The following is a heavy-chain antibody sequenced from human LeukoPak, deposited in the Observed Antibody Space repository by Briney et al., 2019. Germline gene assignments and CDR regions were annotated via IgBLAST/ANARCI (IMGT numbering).Heavy chain of an antibody. Sequence: SETLSLTCTASGGSIRNYYWSWIRQPPGKGLEWIGYIYNSGSTNYNPSLKSRVTISADTSKNQFSLRLTSVTAADTGVYYCARHYSPDFCADDCYTFDYWGQGTLVTVSS. D-gene: IGHD2-21*02. J-gene: IGHJ4*02. V-gene: IGHV4-59*08. CDR3: ARHYSPDFCADDCYTFDY. CDR1: GGSIRNYY. CDR2: IYNSGST.